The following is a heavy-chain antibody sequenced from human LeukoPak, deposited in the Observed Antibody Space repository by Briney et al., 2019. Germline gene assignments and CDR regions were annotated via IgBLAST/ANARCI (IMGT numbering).Heavy chain of an antibody. CDR2: ISAYNGNT. CDR1: GYTFTSYG. V-gene: IGHV1-18*01. Sequence: ASVKLSCKASGYTFTSYGVSWVRQAPGQGLEWMGWISAYNGNTNYAQKLQGRVTMTTDTSTSTAYMELRSLRSDDTAVYYCARDRGYYDSSGRWDYGMDVWGQGTTVTVSS. CDR3: ARDRGYYDSSGRWDYGMDV. D-gene: IGHD3-22*01. J-gene: IGHJ6*02.